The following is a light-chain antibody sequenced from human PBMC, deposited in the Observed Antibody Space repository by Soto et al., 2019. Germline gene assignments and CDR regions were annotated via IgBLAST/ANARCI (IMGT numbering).Light chain of an antibody. CDR3: QSYDSSLSGYV. CDR1: GSNIGAPYD. V-gene: IGLV1-40*01. CDR2: GST. J-gene: IGLJ1*01. Sequence: QSVLTQPPSLSGAPGQRVTISCTGSGSNIGAPYDVHWYQHLPGTAPKLLIYGSTNRPSGVPGRFSGSKSGTSASLAITGLQAEDEEDYYCQSYDSSLSGYVFGAGTKVTVL.